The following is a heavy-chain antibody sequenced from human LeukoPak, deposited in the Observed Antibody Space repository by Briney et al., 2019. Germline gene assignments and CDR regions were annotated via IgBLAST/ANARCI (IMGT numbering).Heavy chain of an antibody. D-gene: IGHD3-9*01. CDR1: GFTFSTYN. V-gene: IGHV3-21*01. CDR3: ARVSPPGFFDY. Sequence: PGGALRLSCAASGFTFSTYNMNWVRQAPGRGRECVSSISSSSTYIYYADSVKGRFTISRDNAKNSLYLQLNSLRAEDTAVYYCARVSPPGFFDYWGQGTLVTVSS. CDR2: ISSSSTYI. J-gene: IGHJ4*02.